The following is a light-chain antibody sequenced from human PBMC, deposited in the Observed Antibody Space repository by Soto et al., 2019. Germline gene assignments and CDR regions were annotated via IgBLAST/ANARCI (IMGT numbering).Light chain of an antibody. V-gene: IGLV2-14*03. Sequence: QSVLTQPASVSGSPGQSITISCTGTSSDVAAYNYVSWYQQHPGKAPKLMVYDVSNRPSGVSNRFSGSKSGNTASPTISGLQAEDDADYYCSSYTSGGKYVFGTGTKLTVL. CDR2: DVS. CDR1: SSDVAAYNY. CDR3: SSYTSGGKYV. J-gene: IGLJ1*01.